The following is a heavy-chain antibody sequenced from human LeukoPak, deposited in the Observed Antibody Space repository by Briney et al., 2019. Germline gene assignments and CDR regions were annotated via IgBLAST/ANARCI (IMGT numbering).Heavy chain of an antibody. J-gene: IGHJ4*02. Sequence: GGSLRLSCAASGFTFSSYWMSWVRQAPGKGLEWVANIKRDGSEKYLVDSVKGRFTISRDNAKNSLYLQINSLRAEDTAVYYCARDRNYYEYFEYWGQGTLVTVSS. CDR2: IKRDGSEK. CDR3: ARDRNYYEYFEY. V-gene: IGHV3-7*04. CDR1: GFTFSSYW. D-gene: IGHD3-22*01.